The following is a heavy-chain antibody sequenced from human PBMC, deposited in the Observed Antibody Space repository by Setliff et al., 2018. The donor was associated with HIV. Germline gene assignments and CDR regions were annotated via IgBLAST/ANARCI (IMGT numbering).Heavy chain of an antibody. Sequence: SETLSLTCTVSGGSVSSGSYYWSWIRQPAGKGLEWIGRIYTSGSTNYNPSLKSRVTMSVDTSKNQFSLKLTSVTAADTAVYYCARAYSSSWIFDYWGQGTLVTVSS. J-gene: IGHJ4*02. CDR2: IYTSGST. V-gene: IGHV4-61*10. D-gene: IGHD6-13*01. CDR3: ARAYSSSWIFDY. CDR1: GGSVSSGSYY.